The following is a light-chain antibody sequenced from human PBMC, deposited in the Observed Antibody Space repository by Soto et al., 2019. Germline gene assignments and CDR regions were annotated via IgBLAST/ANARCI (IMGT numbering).Light chain of an antibody. CDR3: AAWDDSLSGYV. Sequence: QSVLTQPPSASGTPGQRVTISCSGSSSNIGSNYVYWYQQLPGTAPKLLIYRNNHRPSGVPDRFSGSKYGTSASLAISGLRSEDEADYYCAAWDDSLSGYVFGTGTKLTVL. V-gene: IGLV1-47*01. J-gene: IGLJ1*01. CDR2: RNN. CDR1: SSNIGSNY.